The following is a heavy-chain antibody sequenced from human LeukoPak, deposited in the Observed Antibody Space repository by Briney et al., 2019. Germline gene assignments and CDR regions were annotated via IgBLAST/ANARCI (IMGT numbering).Heavy chain of an antibody. CDR1: GYTFTGYY. Sequence: ASVKVSCKASGYTFTGYYMHWVRQAPGQELEWMGWINPNSGGTNYAQKFQGRVTMTRDTSISTAYMELSRLRSDDTAVYYCARDLFRGSGSYYNVPPDYWGQGTLVTVSS. V-gene: IGHV1-2*02. CDR3: ARDLFRGSGSYYNVPPDY. CDR2: INPNSGGT. D-gene: IGHD3-10*01. J-gene: IGHJ4*02.